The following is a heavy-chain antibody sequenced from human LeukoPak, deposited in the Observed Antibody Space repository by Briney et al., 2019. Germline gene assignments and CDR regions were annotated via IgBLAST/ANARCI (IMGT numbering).Heavy chain of an antibody. Sequence: PSETLSLTCTVSGGSISTDNYYWGWIRQPPGKGLEWLGSIYYDGSTYYNPSLESRVTISVDTSENRFSLKLSSVTAADTAVYYCARDSRAVAGPFDYWGQGTLVTVSS. CDR2: IYYDGST. J-gene: IGHJ4*02. CDR3: ARDSRAVAGPFDY. D-gene: IGHD6-19*01. V-gene: IGHV4-39*07. CDR1: GGSISTDNYY.